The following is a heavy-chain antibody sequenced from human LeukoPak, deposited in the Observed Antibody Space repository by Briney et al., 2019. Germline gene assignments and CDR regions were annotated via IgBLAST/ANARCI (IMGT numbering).Heavy chain of an antibody. CDR1: GGSISSYY. CDR2: IYYSGST. J-gene: IGHJ5*02. D-gene: IGHD5-18*01. V-gene: IGHV4-59*01. CDR3: ARWVDTAMEPYNWFDP. Sequence: SETLSLTCTVSGGSISSYYWSWIRQPPGKGLEWIGYIYYSGSTNYNPSLKSRVTISVDTSENQFSLKLSSVTAAGTAVYYCARWVDTAMEPYNWFDPWGQGTLVTVSS.